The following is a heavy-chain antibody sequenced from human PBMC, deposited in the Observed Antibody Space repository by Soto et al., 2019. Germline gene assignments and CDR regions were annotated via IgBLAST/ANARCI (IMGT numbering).Heavy chain of an antibody. D-gene: IGHD4-4*01. CDR1: GFTFSSYA. CDR3: ARELSPYSNADY. CDR2: ISYDGSNK. Sequence: GGSLRLSCAASGFTFSSYAMHWVRQAPGKGLEWVAVISYDGSNKYYADSVKGRFTTSRDNSKNTLYLQMNSLRAEDTAVYYCARELSPYSNADYWGQGTLVTVSS. J-gene: IGHJ4*02. V-gene: IGHV3-30-3*01.